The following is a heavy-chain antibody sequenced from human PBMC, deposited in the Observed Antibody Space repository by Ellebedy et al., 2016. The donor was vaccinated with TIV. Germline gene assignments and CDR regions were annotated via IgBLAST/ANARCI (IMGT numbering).Heavy chain of an antibody. D-gene: IGHD3-22*01. V-gene: IGHV3-74*01. Sequence: GGSLRLXXAASGFTIRNYWMHWVRQAPGKGLVWVSLINHDGRSTTYADSVKGRFTISRDNAKSTLYLQMNSLGAEDTAVYYCAKGPYYSDPSAPYAHYWGQGTLVTVSS. J-gene: IGHJ4*02. CDR1: GFTIRNYW. CDR3: AKGPYYSDPSAPYAHY. CDR2: INHDGRST.